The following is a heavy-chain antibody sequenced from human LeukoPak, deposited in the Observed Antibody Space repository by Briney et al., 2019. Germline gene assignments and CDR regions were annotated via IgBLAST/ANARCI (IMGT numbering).Heavy chain of an antibody. CDR1: GGSLSRGGYS. CDR2: IYHSGST. Sequence: PQTLSLACAVCGGSLSRGGYSWRWLRQPPGKGLEWIGYIYHSGSTYYNPSLKSRVTISVNRSKNQFSLKLSSVTAADTAVYYCASYSSSSTFLDVWGQGTTVTVSS. CDR3: ASYSSSSTFLDV. J-gene: IGHJ6*02. V-gene: IGHV4-30-2*01. D-gene: IGHD6-6*01.